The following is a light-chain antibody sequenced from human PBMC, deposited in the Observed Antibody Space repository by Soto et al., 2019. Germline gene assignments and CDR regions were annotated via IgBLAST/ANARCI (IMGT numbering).Light chain of an antibody. Sequence: QSVLTQPPSASGTPGQRVTISCTTSNSNVGSNPVNWYQQLPGMAPKLTMYDNVERPSGGPVRFCGSRSGTAASLAISGLQSEDEADSYCSAWYDSRNDWVIGGGTTLTVL. V-gene: IGLV1-44*01. CDR3: SAWYDSRNDWV. CDR2: DNV. CDR1: NSNVGSNP. J-gene: IGLJ3*02.